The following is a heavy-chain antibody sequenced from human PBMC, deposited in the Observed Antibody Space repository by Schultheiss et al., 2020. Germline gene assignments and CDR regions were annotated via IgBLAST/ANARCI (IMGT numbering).Heavy chain of an antibody. CDR2: ISYDGSNK. J-gene: IGHJ4*02. D-gene: IGHD3-10*01. V-gene: IGHV3-30*18. Sequence: GGSLRLSCAASGFTFSSYGMHWVRQAPGKGLEWVAVISYDGSNKYYADSVKGRFTISRDNSKNTLYLQMNSLRAEDTAVYYCAKQFPPQYYYGSGFDYWGQGTLVTVSS. CDR1: GFTFSSYG. CDR3: AKQFPPQYYYGSGFDY.